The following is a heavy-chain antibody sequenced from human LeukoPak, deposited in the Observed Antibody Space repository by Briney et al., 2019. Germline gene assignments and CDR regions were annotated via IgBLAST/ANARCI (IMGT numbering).Heavy chain of an antibody. J-gene: IGHJ4*02. CDR2: ISGYNAKT. D-gene: IGHD3-22*01. CDR1: GYTFSSYG. V-gene: IGHV1-18*01. Sequence: ASVKVSCKASGYTFSSYGISWVRQAPGQGLEWVGWISGYNAKTNYAQKFQDRLTMTTDTSTSTVYMELRSLRSDDTAVYYCARAYYDSSGYYQRGDYWGQGTLVTVSS. CDR3: ARAYYDSSGYYQRGDY.